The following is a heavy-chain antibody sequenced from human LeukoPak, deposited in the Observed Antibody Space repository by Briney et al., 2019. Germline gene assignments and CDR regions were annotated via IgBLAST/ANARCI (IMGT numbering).Heavy chain of an antibody. Sequence: GGSLRLSCAASGFTFSSYSMNWVRKAPGKGLEWVAVISYDGSNQYYADSVKGRFTISRDNSKNTLYLQMNSLRAEDTAVYYCATLGYGAFDIWGQGTMVTVSS. CDR3: ATLGYGAFDI. D-gene: IGHD2-8*01. CDR2: ISYDGSNQ. J-gene: IGHJ3*02. V-gene: IGHV3-30*03. CDR1: GFTFSSYS.